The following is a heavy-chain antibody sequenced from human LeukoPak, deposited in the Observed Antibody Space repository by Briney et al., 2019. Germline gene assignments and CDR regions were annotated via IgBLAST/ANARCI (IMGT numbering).Heavy chain of an antibody. V-gene: IGHV3-7*01. D-gene: IGHD6-13*01. J-gene: IGHJ3*02. CDR3: ARDNQHLVTGDAFDI. CDR1: GFTFSSYW. Sequence: GGSLRLSCAASGFTFSSYWMSWVRQAPGKGLEWVANIKQDGSEKYYVDSVKGRFTISRDNAKNSLYLQMNSLRAEDTAVYYCARDNQHLVTGDAFDIWGQGTMVTVSS. CDR2: IKQDGSEK.